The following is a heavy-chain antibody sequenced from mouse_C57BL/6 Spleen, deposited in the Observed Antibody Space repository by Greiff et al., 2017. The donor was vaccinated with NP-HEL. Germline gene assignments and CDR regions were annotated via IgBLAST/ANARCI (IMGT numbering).Heavy chain of an antibody. J-gene: IGHJ2*01. V-gene: IGHV1-82*01. CDR3: ARRGSSYHFDY. D-gene: IGHD1-1*01. Sequence: QVQLQQSGPELVKPGASVKISCKASGYAFSSSWMNWVKQRPGKGLEWIGRIYPGDGDTNYNGKFKGKATLTADKSSSTAYMQLSSLTSEDSAVYFCARRGSSYHFDYWGQGTTLTVSS. CDR1: GYAFSSSW. CDR2: IYPGDGDT.